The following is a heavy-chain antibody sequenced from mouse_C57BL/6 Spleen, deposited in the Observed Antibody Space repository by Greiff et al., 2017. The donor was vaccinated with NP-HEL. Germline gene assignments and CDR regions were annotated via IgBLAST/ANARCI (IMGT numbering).Heavy chain of an antibody. CDR1: GYSITSGYY. Sequence: EVKLQESGPGLVKPSQSLSLTCSVTGYSITSGYYWNWIRQFPGNKLEWMGYISYDGSNNYNPSLKNRISITRDTSKNQFFLKLNSVTTEDTATYYCARDYDEKAWFAYWGQGTLVTVSA. J-gene: IGHJ3*01. V-gene: IGHV3-6*01. CDR2: ISYDGSN. CDR3: ARDYDEKAWFAY. D-gene: IGHD2-12*01.